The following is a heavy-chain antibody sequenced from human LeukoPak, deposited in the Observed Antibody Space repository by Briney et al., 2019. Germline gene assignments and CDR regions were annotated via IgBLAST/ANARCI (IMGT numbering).Heavy chain of an antibody. V-gene: IGHV4-59*08. D-gene: IGHD2-21*01. J-gene: IGHJ4*02. CDR3: ARLPAPLPH. CDR1: GGSISSYY. Sequence: PSETPSLTCTVSGGSISSYYWSWIRQPPGKGLEWIGYIYYSGSTNYNPSLKSRVTISVDTSKNQFSLKLSPVTAADTAVNYCARLPAPLPHWGQGTLVTVSS. CDR2: IYYSGST.